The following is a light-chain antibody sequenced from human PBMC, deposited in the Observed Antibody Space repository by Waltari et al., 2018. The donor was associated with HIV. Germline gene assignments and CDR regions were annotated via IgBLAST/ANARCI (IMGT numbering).Light chain of an antibody. CDR1: SSDVGGYNY. CDR3: TSYAGSNNLV. Sequence: SSDVGGYNYVSWYQQHPGKAPKLMMYEVFKRPSGVPDRFSGSKSGNTASLTVSGLQAEDEADYYCTSYAGSNNLVFGGGTKLTVL. CDR2: EVF. J-gene: IGLJ2*01. V-gene: IGLV2-8*01.